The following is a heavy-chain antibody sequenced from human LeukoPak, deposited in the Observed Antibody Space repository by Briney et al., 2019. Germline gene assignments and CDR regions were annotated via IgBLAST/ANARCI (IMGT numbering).Heavy chain of an antibody. J-gene: IGHJ4*02. Sequence: PWGSLRLSWAASGFTFSSYAMSWVRQAPGKGLEWVSSISATGGSTYYADSVKGRFTISRDNSKNTLYLQMNSLRAEDTAVYYCAKGFIGYCSGGRCSTFDYWGQGTLVTVSS. D-gene: IGHD2-15*01. CDR3: AKGFIGYCSGGRCSTFDY. CDR1: GFTFSSYA. V-gene: IGHV3-23*01. CDR2: ISATGGST.